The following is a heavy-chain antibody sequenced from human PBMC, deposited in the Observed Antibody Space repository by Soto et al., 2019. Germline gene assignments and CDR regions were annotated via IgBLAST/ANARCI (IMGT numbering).Heavy chain of an antibody. D-gene: IGHD1-26*01. Sequence: ASVKVSCKASGYTFTGYYMHWVRQAPGQGLEWMGWINPNSGGTNYAQKFQGRVTMTRDTSISTAYMELSRLRSDDTAVYYCARDIVGATGGAFEIWVQGTRVTVS. J-gene: IGHJ3*02. CDR2: INPNSGGT. CDR1: GYTFTGYY. CDR3: ARDIVGATGGAFEI. V-gene: IGHV1-2*02.